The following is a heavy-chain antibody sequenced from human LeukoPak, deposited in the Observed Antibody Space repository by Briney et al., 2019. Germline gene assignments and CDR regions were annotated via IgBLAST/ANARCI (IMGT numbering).Heavy chain of an antibody. Sequence: SETLSLTCTVSGGSISSYYWNWIRQPPGKGLEWIGYIYYSGSTNYNPSLKSRVTISVDTSKNQFSLKLSSVTAADTAVYYCARVAASGSGKGVAFDIWGQGTMVTVSS. D-gene: IGHD1-26*01. V-gene: IGHV4-59*01. CDR3: ARVAASGSGKGVAFDI. CDR1: GGSISSYY. CDR2: IYYSGST. J-gene: IGHJ3*02.